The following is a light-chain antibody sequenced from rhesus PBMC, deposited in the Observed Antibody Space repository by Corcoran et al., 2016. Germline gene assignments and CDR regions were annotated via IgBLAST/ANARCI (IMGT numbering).Light chain of an antibody. Sequence: EIVMTQSPATLSLSPGERATLSCRASQSVSSYVAWYQQKPEQAPRLLIYGACSRATGIPDRFSGSGSGTDFTLTFSSLEPEDFAVYYCQQYSNWRTFGQGTKVEIK. CDR3: QQYSNWRT. CDR1: QSVSSY. CDR2: GAC. J-gene: IGKJ1*01. V-gene: IGKV3S9*01.